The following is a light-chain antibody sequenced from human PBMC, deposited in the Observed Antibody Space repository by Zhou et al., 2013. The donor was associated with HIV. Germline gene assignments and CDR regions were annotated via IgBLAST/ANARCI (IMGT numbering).Light chain of an antibody. CDR3: QQRYNWPPFT. V-gene: IGKV3-11*01. CDR1: QSISSN. J-gene: IGKJ3*01. Sequence: EIVLTQSPATLSLSPGERATLSCRASQSISSNFLAWYQQKPGQAPRLLIYDASKRATGIPARFSGSGSGTDFTLTISSLEAEDFAVYYCQQRYNWPPFTFGPGPRWIS. CDR2: DAS.